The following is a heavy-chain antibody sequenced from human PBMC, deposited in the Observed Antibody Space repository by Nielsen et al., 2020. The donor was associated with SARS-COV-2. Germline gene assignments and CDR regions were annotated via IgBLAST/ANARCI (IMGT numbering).Heavy chain of an antibody. Sequence: GESLKISCKASGYKFTDNWIGWVRQMPGKGLEWMGIIYPGDSDTRYRPSFQGQVTMSVDTSTDTAYLEWRSLKASDTATYYCARYDDWFDPWGQGTLVTVTS. CDR1: GYKFTDNW. J-gene: IGHJ5*02. V-gene: IGHV5-51*01. CDR3: ARYDDWFDP. D-gene: IGHD1-1*01. CDR2: IYPGDSDT.